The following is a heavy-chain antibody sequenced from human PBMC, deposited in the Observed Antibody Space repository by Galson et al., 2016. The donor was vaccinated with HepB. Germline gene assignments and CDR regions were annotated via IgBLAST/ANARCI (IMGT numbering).Heavy chain of an antibody. CDR2: SIPILGMA. Sequence: SVKVSCKASGGTFSNYAFSWVRQAPGQGLEWMGRSIPILGMANYAQKFQGRVTMTTDKLTSTVYMELRSLRSDDTAVYYCARDSGYCSGGTCYPGRFDPWGQGTLVTVSS. D-gene: IGHD2-15*01. CDR3: ARDSGYCSGGTCYPGRFDP. V-gene: IGHV1-69*04. J-gene: IGHJ5*02. CDR1: GGTFSNYA.